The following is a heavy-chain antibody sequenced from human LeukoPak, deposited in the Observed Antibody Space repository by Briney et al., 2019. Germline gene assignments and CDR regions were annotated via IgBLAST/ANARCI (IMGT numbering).Heavy chain of an antibody. CDR2: IDQDGSDK. J-gene: IGHJ6*02. V-gene: IGHV3-7*01. Sequence: HPGGSLRLSCATSGFAFSRYWMAWVRQAPGKGLEWVANIDQDGSDKNFVDSVKGRFTISRGNAKNSLYLQMNSLRAEDTAVYYCARDGYGMDVWGQGTTVTVSS. CDR3: ARDGYGMDV. CDR1: GFAFSRYW.